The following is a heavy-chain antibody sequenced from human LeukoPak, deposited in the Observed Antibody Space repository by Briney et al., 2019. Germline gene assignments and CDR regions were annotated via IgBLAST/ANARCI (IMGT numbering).Heavy chain of an antibody. D-gene: IGHD2-2*01. CDR1: GGSISSYY. V-gene: IGHV4-4*07. CDR2: IYTSGST. Sequence: SETLSLTCTVSGGSISSYYWSWIRQPAGKGLEWIGRIYTSGSTNYNPSLKSRVTMSVDTSKNQFSLKLSSVTAADTAVYYCARDYCSSTSCYYYFDYWGQGTLVTVSS. J-gene: IGHJ4*02. CDR3: ARDYCSSTSCYYYFDY.